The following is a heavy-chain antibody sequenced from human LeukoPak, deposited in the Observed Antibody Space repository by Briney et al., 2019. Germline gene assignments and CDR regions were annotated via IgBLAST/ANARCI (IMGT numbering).Heavy chain of an antibody. J-gene: IGHJ4*02. CDR2: IDWDDDK. Sequence: SGPTLVNPPQTLTLTCTCSGFSLRTSEVRVRWIRQPPGNALAWLARIDWDDDKFYSTSLKTRLTISKDTSKNQVVLTMTNMDPVDTATYYCARIGDSSGWRFDYWGQGTLVTVSS. CDR3: ARIGDSSGWRFDY. D-gene: IGHD6-19*01. CDR1: GFSLRTSEVR. V-gene: IGHV2-70*04.